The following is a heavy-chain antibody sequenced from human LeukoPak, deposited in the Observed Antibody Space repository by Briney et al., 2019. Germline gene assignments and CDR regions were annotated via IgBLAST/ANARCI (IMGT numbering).Heavy chain of an antibody. CDR3: ARGVSGSYYVMDY. Sequence: KASETLSLTCAFYGGSISDYYWSCIRQPPGKGLEWIGEIYHSGSTDYNPSLKSRVTISVDTSKNQFSLKLSSVTAADTAVYYCARGVSGSYYVMDYWGQGTLVTVSS. CDR1: GGSISDYY. J-gene: IGHJ4*02. D-gene: IGHD1-26*01. V-gene: IGHV4-34*01. CDR2: IYHSGST.